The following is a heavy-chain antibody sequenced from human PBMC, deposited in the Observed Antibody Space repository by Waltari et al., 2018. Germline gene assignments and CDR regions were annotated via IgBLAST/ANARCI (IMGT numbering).Heavy chain of an antibody. V-gene: IGHV3-23*01. Sequence: EIQLLESGGGLVQPGGSLRLSWEASGLPFSTYAMTWVRQAPGKGLEWVSTIGGTDGTTFYADSVKGRFTISRDNFKNTLYLQMISLRAEDTATYICGYNVNISAWSWGQGTLVTVSS. J-gene: IGHJ5*02. CDR1: GLPFSTYA. D-gene: IGHD6-19*01. CDR3: GYNVNISAWS. CDR2: IGGTDGTT.